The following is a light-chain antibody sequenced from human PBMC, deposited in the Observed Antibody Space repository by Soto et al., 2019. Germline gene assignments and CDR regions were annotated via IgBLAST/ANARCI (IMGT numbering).Light chain of an antibody. CDR3: QQFNSYPWT. CDR2: KAS. CDR1: QSIGDW. J-gene: IGKJ1*01. V-gene: IGKV1-5*03. Sequence: DIQMTQSHPTLSSSVGDIVTITCRARQSIGDWLAWYQQKPGKAPNLLIYKASSLESGVPSRFSGSGSGTEFTVTISSLQPEDFATYYCQQFNSYPWTVGQGTKVDIK.